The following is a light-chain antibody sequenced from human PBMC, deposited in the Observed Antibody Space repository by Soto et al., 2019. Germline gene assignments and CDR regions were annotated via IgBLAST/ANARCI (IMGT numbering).Light chain of an antibody. V-gene: IGKV1-33*01. CDR3: PQYDNLLT. Sequence: DIQMTQSPSSLSASVGDRVTITCQASQDISNYLNWYQQKPGKAPKLLIYDASNLETGVPSRFSGSGSGTDFNFTISSLQPEDIATYYCPQYDNLLTFGGGTKVEIK. CDR1: QDISNY. CDR2: DAS. J-gene: IGKJ4*01.